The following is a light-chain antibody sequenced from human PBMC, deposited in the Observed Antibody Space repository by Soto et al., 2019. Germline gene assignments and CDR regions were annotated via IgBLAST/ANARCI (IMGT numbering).Light chain of an antibody. Sequence: QSVLTQPPSVSGAPGQRVTISCTGSGSNIGSGYDIHWYQHLPGTAPKLLIYGNTNRPSGVPDRFSGSKSGTSASLAITGLLAEDEADYYCQSYDSNSPVVFGGGTKLTVL. V-gene: IGLV1-40*01. CDR1: GSNIGSGYD. J-gene: IGLJ2*01. CDR3: QSYDSNSPVV. CDR2: GNT.